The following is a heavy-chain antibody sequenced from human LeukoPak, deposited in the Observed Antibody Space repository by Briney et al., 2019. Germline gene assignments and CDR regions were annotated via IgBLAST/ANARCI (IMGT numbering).Heavy chain of an antibody. Sequence: GESLKISCEASGYDFPTYWIGWVRQMPGKGLEWMAIIYPHDSTTRYSPSFQGQVTISADKSINTAYLQWSSLKASDTAMYYCVRRPAHQKYGLDVWGQGTAVAVSS. CDR3: VRRPAHQKYGLDV. J-gene: IGHJ6*02. CDR2: IYPHDSTT. CDR1: GYDFPTYW. D-gene: IGHD2-2*01. V-gene: IGHV5-51*01.